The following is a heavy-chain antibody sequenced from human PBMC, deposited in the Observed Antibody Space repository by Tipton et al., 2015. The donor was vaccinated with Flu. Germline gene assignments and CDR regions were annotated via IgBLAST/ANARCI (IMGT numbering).Heavy chain of an antibody. CDR2: IIPILGIA. CDR1: GGTFSSYA. CDR3: AREYREYYYDSSGYARMMDY. Sequence: QVQLVQSGAEVKKPGSSVKVSCKASGGTFSSYAISWVRQAPGQGLEWMGRIIPILGIANYAQKFQGRVTITADKSTSTAYMELSSLRSEDTAVYYCAREYREYYYDSSGYARMMDYWGQGTLVTVSS. J-gene: IGHJ4*02. D-gene: IGHD3-22*01. V-gene: IGHV1-69*04.